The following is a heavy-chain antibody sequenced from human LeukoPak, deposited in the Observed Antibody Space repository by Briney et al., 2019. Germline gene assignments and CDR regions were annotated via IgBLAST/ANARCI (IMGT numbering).Heavy chain of an antibody. CDR3: ARGDIRRFDY. J-gene: IGHJ4*02. Sequence: PGGSLRLSCAASGFTFSSYEMNWGRQAPGKGLEWVSYISSSGRTIYYADSVKGRFTISRDNAKNSLYLQMNSLRAEDTAVYYCARGDIRRFDYWGQGTLVAVSS. CDR1: GFTFSSYE. D-gene: IGHD3-16*01. V-gene: IGHV3-48*03. CDR2: ISSSGRTI.